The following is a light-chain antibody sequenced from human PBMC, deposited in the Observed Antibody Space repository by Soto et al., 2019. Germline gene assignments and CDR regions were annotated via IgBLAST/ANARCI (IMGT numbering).Light chain of an antibody. CDR2: EAS. Sequence: EIVLTQSPATLSLSPGERATLSCRASQSVSSYLAWYQQKPGQAPRLLMYEASTRATGIPARFSGGGSGTDFTLTISSLEPEDFAVYFCQQNNRWPHITFGQGTRLEIK. CDR3: QQNNRWPHIT. CDR1: QSVSSY. V-gene: IGKV3-11*01. J-gene: IGKJ5*01.